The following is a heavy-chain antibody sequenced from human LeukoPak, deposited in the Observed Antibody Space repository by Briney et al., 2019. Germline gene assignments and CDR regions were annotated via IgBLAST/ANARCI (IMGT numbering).Heavy chain of an antibody. CDR1: GGSISSSSYY. J-gene: IGHJ4*02. V-gene: IGHV4-39*01. CDR3: ARNTSAWSPLGETQSAPHCFDS. Sequence: PSETLSLTCTVSGGSISSSSYYWGWIRQPPGKGLEWIVSIYYSGSTYYNPSLKSRVTISVDTSKNQFSLKLSSVTAADTAVYYCARNTSAWSPLGETQSAPHCFDSWGQGTLVTVSS. D-gene: IGHD6-19*01. CDR2: IYYSGST.